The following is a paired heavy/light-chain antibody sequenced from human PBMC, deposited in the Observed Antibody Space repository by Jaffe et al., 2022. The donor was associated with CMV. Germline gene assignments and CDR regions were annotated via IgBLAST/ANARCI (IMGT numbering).Heavy chain of an antibody. CDR2: IRSKAYGGTT. D-gene: IGHD2-8*01. V-gene: IGHV3-49*05. Sequence: EVQLVESGGGLVKPGRSLRLSCTASGFTFGDYAMSWFRQAPGKGLEWVGFIRSKAYGGTTEYAASVKGRFTISRDDSKSIAYLQMNSLKTEDTAVYYCTVIGYCTNGVCPYYYYGMDVWGQGTTVTVSS. J-gene: IGHJ6*02. CDR3: TVIGYCTNGVCPYYYYGMDV. CDR1: GFTFGDYA.
Light chain of an antibody. J-gene: IGKJ2*01. V-gene: IGKV6D-21*02. CDR3: HQSSSLPYT. Sequence: EIVLTQSPDFQSVTPKEKVTITCRASQSIGSSLHWYQQKPDQSPKLLIKYASQSISGVPSRFSGSGSGTDFTLTINSLEAEDAAAYYCHQSSSLPYTFGQGTKLEIK. CDR1: QSIGSS. CDR2: YAS.